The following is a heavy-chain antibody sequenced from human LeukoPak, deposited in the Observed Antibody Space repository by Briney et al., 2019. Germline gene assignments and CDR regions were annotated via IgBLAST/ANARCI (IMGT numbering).Heavy chain of an antibody. CDR1: GFTFSSYA. CDR3: AKGSSFRYYFDY. Sequence: PGGSLRLSCAASGFTFSSYAMSWVRQAPGKGLEWVSAISGSGGSTYYADSVKGRFTITRDNSKNTLYLQMNSLRAEDTAVYYCAKGSSFRYYFDYWGQGTLVTVSS. D-gene: IGHD3-10*01. CDR2: ISGSGGST. J-gene: IGHJ4*02. V-gene: IGHV3-23*01.